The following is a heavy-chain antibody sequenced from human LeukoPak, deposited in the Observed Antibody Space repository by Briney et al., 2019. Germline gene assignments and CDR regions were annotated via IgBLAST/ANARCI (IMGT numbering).Heavy chain of an antibody. Sequence: SQTLSLTCAISGDSVSSNSVTWNWIRQSPSRGLEWLGRTYYRSTWYNDYAVSVRGRITVNPDTSKNQFSLHLNSVTPEDTAVYYCARGLTQYDCFDPWGQGILVAVSS. D-gene: IGHD2-2*01. CDR1: GDSVSSNSVT. J-gene: IGHJ5*02. V-gene: IGHV6-1*01. CDR3: ARGLTQYDCFDP. CDR2: TYYRSTWYN.